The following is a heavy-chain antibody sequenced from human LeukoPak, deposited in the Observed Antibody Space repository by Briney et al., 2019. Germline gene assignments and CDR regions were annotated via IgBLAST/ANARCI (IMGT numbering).Heavy chain of an antibody. D-gene: IGHD3-22*01. J-gene: IGHJ3*02. Sequence: SVKVSCKASGGTFSSYAISWVRQAPGQGLEWMGRIIPIFGTANYAQKFQGRVTITTDESTSTAYMELSSLRSEDTAVYYCARDISDSSGYYSTSDAFDIWGQGTMVTVSS. CDR1: GGTFSSYA. CDR2: IIPIFGTA. V-gene: IGHV1-69*05. CDR3: ARDISDSSGYYSTSDAFDI.